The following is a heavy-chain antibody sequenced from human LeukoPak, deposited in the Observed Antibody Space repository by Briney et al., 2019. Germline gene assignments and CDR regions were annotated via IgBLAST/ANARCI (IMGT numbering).Heavy chain of an antibody. D-gene: IGHD2-8*01. CDR1: GFSFSSYD. CDR2: IGTAGDT. CDR3: ASVRQRGY. V-gene: IGHV3-13*04. J-gene: IGHJ4*02. Sequence: SGGSLRLSCAASGFSFSSYDMHWVRQVKGKGLEWVSAIGTAGDTYYSGSVEGRFTISREDAKNSLYLQMDSLRAGDTAVYYCASVRQRGYWGQGTLVTVSS.